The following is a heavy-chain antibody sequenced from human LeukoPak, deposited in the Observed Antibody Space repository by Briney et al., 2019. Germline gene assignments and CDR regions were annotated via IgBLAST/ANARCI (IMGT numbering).Heavy chain of an antibody. CDR1: GGTFSSYA. CDR2: IIPILGIA. J-gene: IGHJ4*02. D-gene: IGHD3-10*01. Sequence: SVKVSCRASGGTFSSYAISWVRQAPGQGLEWMGRIIPILGIANYAQKFQGRVTITADKSTSTAYMELSSLRSEDTAVYYCARADAGVFDYWGQGTLVTVSS. CDR3: ARADAGVFDY. V-gene: IGHV1-69*04.